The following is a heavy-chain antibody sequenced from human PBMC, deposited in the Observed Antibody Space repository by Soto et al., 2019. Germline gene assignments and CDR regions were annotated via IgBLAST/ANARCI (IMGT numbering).Heavy chain of an antibody. CDR1: GCTFTSYA. CDR2: INAGNGNT. D-gene: IGHD2-15*01. Sequence: QVQLVQSGAEVKKPGASVKVSCKASGCTFTSYAMHWVRKAPGQRLEWMGWINAGNGNTKYSQKFQGRVTITRDTSASTAYMELSSLRSEDTAVYYCARGPGGPDGHGDYWGQGTLVTDSS. V-gene: IGHV1-3*01. J-gene: IGHJ4*02. CDR3: ARGPGGPDGHGDY.